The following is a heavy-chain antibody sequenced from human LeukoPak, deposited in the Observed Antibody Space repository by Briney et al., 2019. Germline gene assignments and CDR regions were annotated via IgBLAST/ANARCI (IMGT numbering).Heavy chain of an antibody. V-gene: IGHV1-18*01. Sequence: ASVKVSCKASGYTFTRYGMSWVRQAPGQGLEWMGWISGSNGNTNYAQKLQGRVTMTTDTSTGTAYMGLRRRRTDDTAVYSGARSGRGTYYYFHYGGQGTLV. D-gene: IGHD1-26*01. J-gene: IGHJ4*02. CDR1: GYTFTRYG. CDR3: ARSGRGTYYYFHY. CDR2: ISGSNGNT.